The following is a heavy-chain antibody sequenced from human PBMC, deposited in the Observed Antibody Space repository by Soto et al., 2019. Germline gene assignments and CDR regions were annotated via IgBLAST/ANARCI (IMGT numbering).Heavy chain of an antibody. J-gene: IGHJ4*02. CDR2: VYSGGST. Sequence: EVQLVESGGGLIQPGGSLRLSCAASGFTVSSNYMSWVRQAPGKGLVWVSVVYSGGSTFYADSVKGRFTITRDNSKNTXYLQMNPLRAEDTPVYYCAKESSRPCSGGSSYFDYWGQGTLVTVSS. V-gene: IGHV3-53*01. CDR1: GFTVSSNY. D-gene: IGHD2-15*01. CDR3: AKESSRPCSGGSSYFDY.